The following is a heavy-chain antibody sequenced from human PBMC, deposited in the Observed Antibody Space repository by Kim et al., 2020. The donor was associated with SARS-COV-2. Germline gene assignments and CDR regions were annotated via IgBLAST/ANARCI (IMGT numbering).Heavy chain of an antibody. V-gene: IGHV3-49*03. CDR3: SRVRGFPQYSSYFDY. CDR1: GFSFGDYS. J-gene: IGHJ4*02. CDR2: IRGKVYGGTA. Sequence: GGSLRLSCTASGFSFGDYSVSWFRQAPGEGLEWVGFIRGKVYGGTADYAASVKGRFTISRDDSKRIAYLQMNSLGTEDTAVYYCSRVRGFPQYSSYFDYWGQGSLVSVSS. D-gene: IGHD6-6*01.